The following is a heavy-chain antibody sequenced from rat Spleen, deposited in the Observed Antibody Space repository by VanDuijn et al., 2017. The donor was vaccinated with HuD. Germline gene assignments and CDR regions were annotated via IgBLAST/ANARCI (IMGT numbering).Heavy chain of an antibody. CDR2: ISTGGGNT. CDR1: GFSLTSYH. J-gene: IGHJ2*01. V-gene: IGHV5-25*01. CDR3: ARGGFFRY. D-gene: IGHD1-6*01. Sequence: VQLKESGPGLVQPSQTLSLTCTVSGFSLTSYHVTWVRQAPTKGLEWVASISTGGGNTYYRDSVKGRFTISRDNAKSTLYLQMNSLRSEDTATYYCARGGFFRYWGQGVMVTVSS.